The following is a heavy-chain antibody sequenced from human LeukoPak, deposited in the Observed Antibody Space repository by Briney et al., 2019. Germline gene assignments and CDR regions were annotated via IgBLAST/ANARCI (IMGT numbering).Heavy chain of an antibody. CDR2: IYYSGST. D-gene: IGHD5-24*01. Sequence: PSETLSLTCTVSGGSISSYYWSWIRQPPGKGLEWIGYIYYSGSTNYNPSLKSRVTISVDTSKNQFSLKLSSVTAADTAVYYCARDVRDGYNLGYYFDYWGQGTLVTVSS. V-gene: IGHV4-59*01. J-gene: IGHJ4*02. CDR3: ARDVRDGYNLGYYFDY. CDR1: GGSISSYY.